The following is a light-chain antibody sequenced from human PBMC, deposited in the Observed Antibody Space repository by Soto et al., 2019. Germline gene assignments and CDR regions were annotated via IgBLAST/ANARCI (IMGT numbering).Light chain of an antibody. J-gene: IGKJ1*01. CDR3: QHSGT. Sequence: DIQMTQSPSTLSASVGDRVTITCRASQSISNWLAWYQQKPGKAPKLLIHDASTLDRGVRSRFSGSGSGTEFTLSISSLQPDDFATYYCQHSGTFGQGTKVEIK. CDR1: QSISNW. V-gene: IGKV1-5*01. CDR2: DAS.